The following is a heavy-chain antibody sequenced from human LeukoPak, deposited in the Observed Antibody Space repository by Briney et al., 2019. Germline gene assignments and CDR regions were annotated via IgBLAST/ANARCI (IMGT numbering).Heavy chain of an antibody. J-gene: IGHJ6*03. CDR2: ISAYNGNT. CDR3: ARDALAWLYYYYYYYMDV. Sequence: ASVKVSCKASGYTFTSYGISWVRQAPGQGLEGMGWISAYNGNTNYAQKLQGRATMTTDTSTSTAYMELRSLRSDDTAVYYCARDALAWLYYYYYYYMDVWGKGTTVTVSS. CDR1: GYTFTSYG. V-gene: IGHV1-18*01. D-gene: IGHD5-12*01.